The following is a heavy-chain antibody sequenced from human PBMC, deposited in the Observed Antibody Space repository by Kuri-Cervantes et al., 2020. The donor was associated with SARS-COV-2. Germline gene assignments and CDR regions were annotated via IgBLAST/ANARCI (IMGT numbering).Heavy chain of an antibody. D-gene: IGHD3-10*01. CDR2: IYYSGST. V-gene: IGHV4-39*01. J-gene: IGHJ5*02. CDR3: ARHTSTGWFDP. Sequence: SETLSLTCTVSGSSISSTIYYWGWIRQPPGKGLEWIGSIYYSGSTYYNPSLKSRVTISVDTSKNQFSLKLSSVTAADTAVYYCARHTSTGWFDPWGQGTLVTVSS. CDR1: GSSISSTIYY.